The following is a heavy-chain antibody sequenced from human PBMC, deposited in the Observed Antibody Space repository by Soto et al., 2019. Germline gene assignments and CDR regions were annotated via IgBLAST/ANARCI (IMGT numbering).Heavy chain of an antibody. CDR1: GFTFTSSA. CDR3: AAETYYDFWSGYPNFDY. V-gene: IGHV1-58*01. D-gene: IGHD3-3*01. J-gene: IGHJ4*02. Sequence: SVKVSCKASGFTFTSSAVQWVRQARGQRLEWIGWIVVGSGNTNYAQKFQERVTITRDMSTSTAYMELCSLRSEDTAVYYCAAETYYDFWSGYPNFDYWGQGTLVTVSS. CDR2: IVVGSGNT.